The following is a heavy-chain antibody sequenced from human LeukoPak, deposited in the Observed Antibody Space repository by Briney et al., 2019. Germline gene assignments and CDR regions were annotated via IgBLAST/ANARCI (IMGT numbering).Heavy chain of an antibody. Sequence: SETLSLTCAVYGGSFSGYFWSWFRQPPGKGLEWIGEINHCGSTNYNPSLKSRVTISVDTSKNQFSLKLSSVTAADTAVYYCASTTYYYDSSGYYFDYWGQGTLVTVSS. CDR3: ASTTYYYDSSGYYFDY. D-gene: IGHD3-22*01. J-gene: IGHJ4*02. CDR1: GGSFSGYF. V-gene: IGHV4-34*01. CDR2: INHCGST.